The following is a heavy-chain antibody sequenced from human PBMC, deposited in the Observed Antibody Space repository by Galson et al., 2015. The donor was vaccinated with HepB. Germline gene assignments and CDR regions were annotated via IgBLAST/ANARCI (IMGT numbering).Heavy chain of an antibody. V-gene: IGHV3-23*01. Sequence: SLRLSCAASGFTFNRYAMSWVRQAPGKGLEWVSILTASGDIPFYADSVKGRFTISRDNPENTLLLQMNSLRGDDTAVYYCAKASTRPVASPFDSWGQGTLVTVSS. D-gene: IGHD6-19*01. J-gene: IGHJ4*02. CDR1: GFTFNRYA. CDR3: AKASTRPVASPFDS. CDR2: LTASGDIP.